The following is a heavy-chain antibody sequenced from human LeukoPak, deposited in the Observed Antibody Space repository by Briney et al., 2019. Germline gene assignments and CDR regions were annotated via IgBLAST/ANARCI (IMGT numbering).Heavy chain of an antibody. D-gene: IGHD2-15*01. CDR1: GFTFISYW. Sequence: GGSLRLSCAASGFTFISYWMHLVRQAPGKGLVWVSRINTDGSSTSYADSVKGRFTISRDNAKKTLHLQMNSLKVEDAAVYYCATVLCRGGYCYYFDYWGQGTLVTVSS. V-gene: IGHV3-74*01. CDR3: ATVLCRGGYCYYFDY. J-gene: IGHJ4*02. CDR2: INTDGSST.